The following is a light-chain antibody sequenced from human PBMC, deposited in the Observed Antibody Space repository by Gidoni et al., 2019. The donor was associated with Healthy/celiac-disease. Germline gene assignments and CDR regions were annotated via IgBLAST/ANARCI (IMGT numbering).Light chain of an antibody. CDR3: QQYYSTPYT. J-gene: IGKJ2*01. CDR2: WAS. CDR1: QSVLYSSNNKNY. Sequence: IVMAQCPASLAVSLGERATLNCKSSQSVLYSSNNKNYLAWYQQKPGQPPKLLIYWASTRESGVPDRFSGSGSGTDFTLTISSLQAEDVAVYYCQQYYSTPYTFXQXTKLDIK. V-gene: IGKV4-1*01.